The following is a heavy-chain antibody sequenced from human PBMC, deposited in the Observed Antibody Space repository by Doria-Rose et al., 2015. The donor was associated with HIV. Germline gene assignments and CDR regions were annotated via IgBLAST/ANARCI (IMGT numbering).Heavy chain of an antibody. Sequence: SGPVLVKPTETLTLTCTVSGVSLSSPGMGVSWIRQPPGKALEWLASIFPDDERSDKTSLKSRLTIARGTSKSQVFLTMTDMDHVDTATYYCARIKSSRWYHKYYFDFWGQGTLVIVSA. CDR3: ARIKSSRWYHKYYFDF. V-gene: IGHV2-26*01. J-gene: IGHJ4*02. D-gene: IGHD6-13*01. CDR2: IFPDDER. CDR1: GVSLSSPGMG.